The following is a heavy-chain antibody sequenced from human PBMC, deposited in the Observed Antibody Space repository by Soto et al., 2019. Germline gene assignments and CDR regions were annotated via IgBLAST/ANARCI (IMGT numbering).Heavy chain of an antibody. CDR1: GGTFSSYA. V-gene: IGHV1-69*13. J-gene: IGHJ4*02. CDR2: IIPIFGTA. CDR3: ARDRNYYDSSGSLRGLFDY. D-gene: IGHD3-22*01. Sequence: SVKVSCKASGGTFSSYAISWVRQAPGQGLEWMGGIIPIFGTANYAQKFQGRVTITADESTSTAYMELSSLRSEDTAVYYCARDRNYYDSSGSLRGLFDYWGQGTLVTVSS.